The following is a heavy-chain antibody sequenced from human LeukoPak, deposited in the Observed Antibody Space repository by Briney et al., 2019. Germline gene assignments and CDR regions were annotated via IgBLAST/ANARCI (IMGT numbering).Heavy chain of an antibody. D-gene: IGHD3-10*01. V-gene: IGHV3-23*01. CDR3: ARDNYGSGSFHAFDI. CDR2: ISGSGGST. Sequence: PGGSLRLSCAASGFTFSSYAMSWVRQAPGKGLEWVSAISGSGGSTYYADSVKGRFTISRDNAKNSLYLQMNSLRAEDTAVYYCARDNYGSGSFHAFDIWGQGTMVTVSS. J-gene: IGHJ3*02. CDR1: GFTFSSYA.